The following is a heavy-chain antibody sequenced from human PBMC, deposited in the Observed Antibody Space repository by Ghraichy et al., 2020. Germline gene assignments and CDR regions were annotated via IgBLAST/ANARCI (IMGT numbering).Heavy chain of an antibody. CDR2: ISRSGVST. CDR1: GFTFSNYA. V-gene: IGHV3-23*01. J-gene: IGHJ4*02. D-gene: IGHD6-13*01. CDR3: ARGGPLEQQEVDH. Sequence: GGSLRLSCTASGFTFSNYAMSWVRQAPGKGLEWVSAISRSGVSTHYAKSVKGRFTISRDKSKNTVYLQMNTLRAEDAAVYFCARGGPLEQQEVDHWGQGTRVTVSS.